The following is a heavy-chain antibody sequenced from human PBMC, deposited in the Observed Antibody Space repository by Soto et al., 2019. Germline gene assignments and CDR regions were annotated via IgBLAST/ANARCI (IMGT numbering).Heavy chain of an antibody. V-gene: IGHV4-39*01. J-gene: IGHJ4*02. CDR3: ARDYADGHY. CDR1: CGSISSSSYY. CDR2: IYYSGST. D-gene: IGHD4-17*01. Sequence: PSETLSLTCTVSCGSISSSSYYWGWIRQPPGKGLEWIGSIYYSGSTYYNPSLKSRVTISVDTSKNQFSLKLNSVTAADTAVYYCARDYADGHYWGQGTLVTVSS.